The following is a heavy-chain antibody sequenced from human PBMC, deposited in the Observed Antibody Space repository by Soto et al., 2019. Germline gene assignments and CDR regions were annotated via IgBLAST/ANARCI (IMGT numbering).Heavy chain of an antibody. Sequence: EVQLLESGGGLVQPGGSLRLSCEASGFTFSTSAMSWVRQAPGKGLEWVSTISDSGSTYYADSVKGRFTISRDNPKNTLYLLMNCLRAPDMAAFSCAKGWVEDGLCSRASFLYYVHHWCQGTLVSVSS. CDR2: ISDSGST. D-gene: IGHD2-2*03. CDR1: GFTFSTSA. J-gene: IGHJ4*02. CDR3: AKGWVEDGLCSRASFLYYVHH. V-gene: IGHV3-23*01.